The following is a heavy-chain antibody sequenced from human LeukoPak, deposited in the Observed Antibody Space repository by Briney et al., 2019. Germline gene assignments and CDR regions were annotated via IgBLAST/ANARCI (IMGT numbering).Heavy chain of an antibody. CDR2: IYHSGST. CDR3: ARDGAVSGSYVYWYFDL. D-gene: IGHD1-26*01. Sequence: SETLSLTCTVSGYSISSGYYWGWIRQPPGKGLEWIGSIYHSGSTYYNPSLKSRVTISVDTSKNQFSLKLSSVTAADTAVYYCARDGAVSGSYVYWYFDLWGRGTLVTVSS. V-gene: IGHV4-38-2*02. CDR1: GYSISSGYY. J-gene: IGHJ2*01.